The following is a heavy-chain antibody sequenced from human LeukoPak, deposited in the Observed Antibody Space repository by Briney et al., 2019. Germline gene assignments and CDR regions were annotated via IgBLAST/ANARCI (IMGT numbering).Heavy chain of an antibody. V-gene: IGHV3-33*01. CDR1: GFTFSDYG. CDR2: VRFDGSGH. Sequence: GGSLRLSCAASGFTFSDYGIHWVRQAPGKGLQWVAVVRFDGSGHYHEDYVKGRFTISRDNSKNTVYLQMNSLRAEDTAVYYCARDLYDHFLDYWGQGTVVTVSS. J-gene: IGHJ4*02. D-gene: IGHD3-3*01. CDR3: ARDLYDHFLDY.